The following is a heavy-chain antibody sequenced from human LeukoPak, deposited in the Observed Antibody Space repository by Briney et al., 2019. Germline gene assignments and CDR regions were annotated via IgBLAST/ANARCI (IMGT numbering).Heavy chain of an antibody. Sequence: ASVKVSCKASGYTFTSYYMHWVRQAPGQGLEWMGIINPSGGSTSYAQKFQGRVTMTRDTSTGTVYMELSSLRSEDTAVYYCAREAGDENEYNWFDPWGQGTLVTVSS. CDR3: AREAGDENEYNWFDP. D-gene: IGHD2-21*02. J-gene: IGHJ5*02. V-gene: IGHV1-46*01. CDR2: INPSGGST. CDR1: GYTFTSYY.